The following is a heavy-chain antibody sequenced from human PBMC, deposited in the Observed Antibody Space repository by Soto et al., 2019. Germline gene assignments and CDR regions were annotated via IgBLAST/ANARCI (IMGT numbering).Heavy chain of an antibody. D-gene: IGHD6-13*01. J-gene: IGHJ4*02. CDR1: GGSVSSSSCY. CDR3: VRSFSRRHFDS. Sequence: PSETLSLTCTVSGGSVSSSSCYWGWIRQPPGKGLEWIGSIYYSGSTYYNPSLKSRVTITLATSNNQFSLRMNSVTASDTAMYYCVRSFSRRHFDSWGQGTPVTVSS. V-gene: IGHV4-39*01. CDR2: IYYSGST.